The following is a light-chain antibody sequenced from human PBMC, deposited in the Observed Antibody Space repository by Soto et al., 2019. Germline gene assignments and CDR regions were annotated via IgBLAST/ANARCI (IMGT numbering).Light chain of an antibody. CDR1: QSISSY. Sequence: DIQMTQSPSSLSASVGERVTISCRASQSISSYLNWYQQKPGKAPNLLIYGASTLQSGVPSRFSGSGSGKDFTLTISSLQPEDFASYYCLQTYSTPRTFGQGTKLEIK. CDR2: GAS. J-gene: IGKJ2*02. CDR3: LQTYSTPRT. V-gene: IGKV1-39*01.